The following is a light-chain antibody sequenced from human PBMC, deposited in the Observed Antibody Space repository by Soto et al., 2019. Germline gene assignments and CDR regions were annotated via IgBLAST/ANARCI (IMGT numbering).Light chain of an antibody. V-gene: IGLV2-18*02. CDR2: DVS. CDR3: SSYTTSNTYV. J-gene: IGLJ1*01. Sequence: QSALTQPPSVSGSPGQSVAISCTGTSSDVGSYNRVSWYQQPPGTAPKLMIFDVSNRRSGVPDRFSGSKSGNTASLTISGLQAEDEAYYYCSSYTTSNTYVFGTGTKVTVL. CDR1: SSDVGSYNR.